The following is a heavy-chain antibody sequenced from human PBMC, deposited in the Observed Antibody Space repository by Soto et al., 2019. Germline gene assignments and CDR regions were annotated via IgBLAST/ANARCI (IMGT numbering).Heavy chain of an antibody. CDR1: GFTFSSYA. D-gene: IGHD3-9*01. CDR3: AKEILTGYYGRSSRTIPGDY. V-gene: IGHV3-23*01. CDR2: ISGSGGST. J-gene: IGHJ4*02. Sequence: GGSLRLSCAASGFTFSSYAMSWVRQAPGKGLEWVSAISGSGGSTYYADSVKGRFTISRDNSKNTLYLQMNSLRAEDTAVYYCAKEILTGYYGRSSRTIPGDYWGQGTLVTVSS.